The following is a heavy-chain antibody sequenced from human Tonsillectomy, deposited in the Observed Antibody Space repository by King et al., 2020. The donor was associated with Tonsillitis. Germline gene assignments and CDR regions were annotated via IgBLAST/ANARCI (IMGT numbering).Heavy chain of an antibody. Sequence: ITLKESGPTLVKPTQTLTLTCTFSGFSLSTSGVGVGWIRQPPGKALEWLALIYWNDDKRYSPSLKSRLTITKDTSKNQVVLTMTNMDPVDTATYYCANRLRLGYCSSTSCPPGAFDIWGQGTMVTVSS. D-gene: IGHD2-2*01. CDR2: IYWNDDK. J-gene: IGHJ3*02. CDR1: GFSLSTSGVG. V-gene: IGHV2-5*01. CDR3: ANRLRLGYCSSTSCPPGAFDI.